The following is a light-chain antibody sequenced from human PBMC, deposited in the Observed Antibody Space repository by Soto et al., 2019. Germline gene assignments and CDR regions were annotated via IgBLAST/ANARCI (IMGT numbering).Light chain of an antibody. J-gene: IGKJ5*01. Sequence: EIVLTQSPATLSLSPGERATLYCRASQSVSTYLAWYQQKPGQAPRLLIYDASNRATGIPARFSGSGSGTDFTLTISGLEPEDFAVYYCQQRSSWPLPITFDQGTRLEIK. CDR3: QQRSSWPLPIT. V-gene: IGKV3-11*01. CDR1: QSVSTY. CDR2: DAS.